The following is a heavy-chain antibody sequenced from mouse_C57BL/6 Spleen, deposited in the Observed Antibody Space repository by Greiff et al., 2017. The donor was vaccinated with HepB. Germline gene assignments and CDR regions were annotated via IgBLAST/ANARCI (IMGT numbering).Heavy chain of an antibody. CDR3: ARGILTPFDY. CDR2: IYPGDGDT. Sequence: QVQLKESGPELVKPGASVKISCKASGYAFSSSWMNWVKQRPGKGLEWIGRIYPGDGDTNYNGKFKGKATLTADKSSSTAYMQRSSLTSEDSAVYFCARGILTPFDYWGQGTTLTVSS. V-gene: IGHV1-82*01. CDR1: GYAFSSSW. J-gene: IGHJ2*01.